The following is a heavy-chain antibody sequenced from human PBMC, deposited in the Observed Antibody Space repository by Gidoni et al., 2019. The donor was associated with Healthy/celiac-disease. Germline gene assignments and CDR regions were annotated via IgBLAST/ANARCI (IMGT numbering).Heavy chain of an antibody. D-gene: IGHD3-22*01. V-gene: IGHV3-30-3*01. CDR3: ARDSRVDYYDSSGYLDY. CDR1: GFTFSSYA. J-gene: IGHJ4*02. Sequence: QVQLVESGGGVVQPGRSLRLSCAASGFTFSSYAMHWVRQAPGKGLEWVAVISYDGSNKYYADSVKGRFTISRDNSKNTLYLQMNSLRAEDTAVYYCARDSRVDYYDSSGYLDYWGQGTLVTVSS. CDR2: ISYDGSNK.